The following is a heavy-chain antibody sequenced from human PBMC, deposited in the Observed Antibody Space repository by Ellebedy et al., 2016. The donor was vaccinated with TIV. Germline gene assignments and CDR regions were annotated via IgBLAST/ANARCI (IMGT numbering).Heavy chain of an antibody. CDR2: ISYDGSNK. Sequence: GGSLRLXCAASGFTFSSYAMHWVRQAPGKGLEWVAVISYDGSNKYYADSVKGRFTISRDNSKNTLYLQMNSLRAEDTAVYYCARMGGATVTTSVVDYWGQGTLVTVSS. V-gene: IGHV3-30-3*01. CDR3: ARMGGATVTTSVVDY. D-gene: IGHD4-17*01. CDR1: GFTFSSYA. J-gene: IGHJ4*02.